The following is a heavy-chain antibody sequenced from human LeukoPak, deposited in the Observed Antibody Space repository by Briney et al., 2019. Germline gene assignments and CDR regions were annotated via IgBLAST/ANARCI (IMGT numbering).Heavy chain of an antibody. Sequence: HSQTLSLTCDISGDSVSSNSVIWNWIRQSPSRGLEWLGRTYYKSKWYNDYATPVQSRITINSDTSRNQFSLQLNSVTPEDTAVYYCARDLHGSRGEFDYWGQGTLVTVSS. J-gene: IGHJ4*02. CDR2: TYYKSKWYN. CDR1: GDSVSSNSVI. D-gene: IGHD3-10*01. CDR3: ARDLHGSRGEFDY. V-gene: IGHV6-1*01.